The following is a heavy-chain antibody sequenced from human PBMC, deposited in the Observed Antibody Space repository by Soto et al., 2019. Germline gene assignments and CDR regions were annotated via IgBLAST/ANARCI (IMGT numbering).Heavy chain of an antibody. J-gene: IGHJ4*02. D-gene: IGHD3-10*01. Sequence: GGSLRLSCAASGFTFSSYAMSWVRQAPGKGLEWVSAISGSGGSTYYADSVKGRFTISRDNSKNTLYLQMNSLRAEDTAVYYCAKLASPRGYYYGSGSYIFDYWGQRPLVTVSS. CDR2: ISGSGGST. CDR1: GFTFSSYA. V-gene: IGHV3-23*01. CDR3: AKLASPRGYYYGSGSYIFDY.